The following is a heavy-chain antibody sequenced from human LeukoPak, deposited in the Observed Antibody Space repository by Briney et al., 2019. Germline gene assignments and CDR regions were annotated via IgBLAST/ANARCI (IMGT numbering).Heavy chain of an antibody. CDR1: GFTFSSYG. Sequence: PGGSLRLSCAASGFTFSSYGMHWVRQAPGKGLEWVSVIWYDGSNKYYADSVKGRFTISRDNSKSTLYLQMKSLRAEDTAVYYCATGGPHYYGSGSYYNGLPLDYRGQGTLVTVSS. CDR2: IWYDGSNK. CDR3: ATGGPHYYGSGSYYNGLPLDY. V-gene: IGHV3-33*01. D-gene: IGHD3-10*01. J-gene: IGHJ4*02.